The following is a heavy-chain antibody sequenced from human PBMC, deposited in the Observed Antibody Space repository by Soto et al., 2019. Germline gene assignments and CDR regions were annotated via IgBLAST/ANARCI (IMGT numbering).Heavy chain of an antibody. CDR3: ARRLKYDSGSSLYYSAFDV. D-gene: IGHD3-3*01. CDR2: VYPGDSET. J-gene: IGHJ6*02. V-gene: IGHV5-51*01. Sequence: GESLKISCQASGYTFSKYLIAWVRQMPGKGLEYVGIVYPGDSETRNSPSFQGQVTISVDTSTSTAYMQWNSLKASDSAMYYCARRLKYDSGSSLYYSAFDVWGRGTTVTVSS. CDR1: GYTFSKYL.